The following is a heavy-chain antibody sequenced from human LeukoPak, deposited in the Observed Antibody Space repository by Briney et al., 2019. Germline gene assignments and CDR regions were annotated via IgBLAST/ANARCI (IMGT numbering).Heavy chain of an antibody. CDR3: ARGVEPLAANTLAY. V-gene: IGHV3-48*01. D-gene: IGHD1-14*01. J-gene: IGHJ4*02. CDR2: ISSSSSTI. CDR1: GFTFSNYN. Sequence: PGRSLRLSCAPSGFTFSNYNMNWVRQAPRKGLGCISFISSSSSTIYYADRVKGRFTISRDNAKNSLFLQMSSLRAEDTAVYYCARGVEPLAANTLAYWGQGTLVTVSS.